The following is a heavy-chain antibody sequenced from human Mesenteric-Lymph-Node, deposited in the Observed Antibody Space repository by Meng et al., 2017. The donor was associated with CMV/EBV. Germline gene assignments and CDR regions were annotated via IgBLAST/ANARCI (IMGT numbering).Heavy chain of an antibody. J-gene: IGHJ4*02. CDR1: GFTFTQYP. CDR3: ARDGYYDSSGNYD. V-gene: IGHV3-11*01. Sequence: GESLRLSCAASGFTFTQYPMNWVRQAPGKGLEWVSYISSSGNSIYYADSMKGRFTISRDNAKNSLYLQVNSLRAEDTAVYYCARDGYYDSSGNYDWGQGTLVTVSS. D-gene: IGHD3-22*01. CDR2: ISSSGNSI.